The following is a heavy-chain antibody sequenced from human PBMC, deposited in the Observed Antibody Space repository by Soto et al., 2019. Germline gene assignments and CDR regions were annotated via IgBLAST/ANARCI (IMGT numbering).Heavy chain of an antibody. V-gene: IGHV3-48*02. J-gene: IGHJ6*02. CDR1: GFTLSSYA. CDR3: ESDGAVHGKGYFCGMDV. CDR2: ISSSGSVI. D-gene: IGHD2-15*01. Sequence: EVQLVESGGGLVQPGESLRVSCAASGFTLSSYAMTWVRQAPGKGLEWLSYISSSGSVINYADSVKGRFTVSRDYAKNSLSLQMNRLSDEDTAVYYCESDGAVHGKGYFCGMDVWGQGTTVTVSS.